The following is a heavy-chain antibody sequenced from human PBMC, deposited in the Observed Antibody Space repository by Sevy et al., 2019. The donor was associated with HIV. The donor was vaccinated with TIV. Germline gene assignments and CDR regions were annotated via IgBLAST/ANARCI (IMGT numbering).Heavy chain of an antibody. D-gene: IGHD2-8*01. Sequence: SETLSLTCTVSGGSISSYYWSWIRQPPGKGLEWIGYIYYSGSTNYNPSLKSRGTISVDTSKNQFSLKLSSVTAADTAVYYCARSFCTNGVCYFDYWGQGTLVTVSS. CDR1: GGSISSYY. CDR3: ARSFCTNGVCYFDY. J-gene: IGHJ4*02. CDR2: IYYSGST. V-gene: IGHV4-59*01.